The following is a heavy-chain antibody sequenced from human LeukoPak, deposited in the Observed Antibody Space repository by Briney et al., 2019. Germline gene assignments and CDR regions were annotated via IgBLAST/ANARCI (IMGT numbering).Heavy chain of an antibody. V-gene: IGHV3-48*02. J-gene: IGHJ3*02. Sequence: GGSLRLSCAASGFTFSSYSMNWVRQAPGKGLEWVSYISSSSTIYYADSVKGRFTISRDNAKNSLYLQMNSLRDEDTAVYYCASYGDYPLPFDIWGQGTMVTVSS. D-gene: IGHD4-17*01. CDR1: GFTFSSYS. CDR2: ISSSSTI. CDR3: ASYGDYPLPFDI.